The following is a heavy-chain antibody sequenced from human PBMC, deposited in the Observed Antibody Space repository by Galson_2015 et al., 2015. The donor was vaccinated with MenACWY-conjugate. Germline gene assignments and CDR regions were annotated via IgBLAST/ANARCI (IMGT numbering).Heavy chain of an antibody. J-gene: IGHJ4*02. V-gene: IGHV4-59*08. CDR1: GGSISSYY. CDR3: ARRHCSSGSCFFDY. D-gene: IGHD2-15*01. Sequence: SETLSLTCTVSGGSISSYYLSWIRQPPGKGLEWIGDIYYSGTTKYNPSLKSRVTISADTSKTQFSLRLNSVTAADTAVYYCARRHCSSGSCFFDYSGQGSLVPVSS. CDR2: IYYSGTT.